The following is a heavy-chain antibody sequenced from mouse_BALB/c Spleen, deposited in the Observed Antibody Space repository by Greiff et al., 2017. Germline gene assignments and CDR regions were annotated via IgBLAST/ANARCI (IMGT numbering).Heavy chain of an antibody. CDR3: ARDLYGNFAY. Sequence: EVHLVESGGGLVQPGGSLRLSCATSGFTFTDYYMSWVRQPPGKALEWLGFIRNKANGYTTEYSASVKGRFTISRDNSQSILYLQMNTLRAEDSATYYCARDLYGNFAYWGQGTLVTVSA. CDR2: IRNKANGYTT. D-gene: IGHD2-10*02. CDR1: GFTFTDYY. J-gene: IGHJ3*01. V-gene: IGHV7-3*02.